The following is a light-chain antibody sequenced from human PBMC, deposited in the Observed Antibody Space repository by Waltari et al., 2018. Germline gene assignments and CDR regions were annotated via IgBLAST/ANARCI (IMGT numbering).Light chain of an antibody. CDR1: QSVLYSSTNKNY. CDR3: QQYYSTPPIT. J-gene: IGKJ5*01. Sequence: DIVLTQSPDSLAVSLGERATIHCKSSQSVLYSSTNKNYLAWYQQKPGQSPKLLIYWASTRESGVPDRFSGSGSGADFTLTISSLQAEDVAVYYCQQYYSTPPITFGQGTRLEIK. CDR2: WAS. V-gene: IGKV4-1*01.